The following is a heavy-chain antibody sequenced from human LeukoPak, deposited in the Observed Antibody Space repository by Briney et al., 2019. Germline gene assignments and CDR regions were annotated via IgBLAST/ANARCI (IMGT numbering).Heavy chain of an antibody. CDR2: ISYDGSNK. Sequence: GGSLRLSCAAFGFTFSSYAMHWVRQAPGKGLEWVAVISYDGSNKYYADSVKGRFTISRDNSKNTLYLQMNSLRAEDTAVYYCAIPRVPYYYYGMDVWGQGTTVTVSS. J-gene: IGHJ6*02. V-gene: IGHV3-30-3*01. CDR3: AIPRVPYYYYGMDV. CDR1: GFTFSSYA.